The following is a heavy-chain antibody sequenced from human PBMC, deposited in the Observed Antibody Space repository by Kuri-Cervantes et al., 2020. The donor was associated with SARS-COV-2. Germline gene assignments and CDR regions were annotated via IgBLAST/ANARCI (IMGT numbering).Heavy chain of an antibody. D-gene: IGHD5-12*01. J-gene: IGHJ6*02. CDR1: GYTFTGYY. CDR2: INPNSGGT. Sequence: ASVKVSCKASGYTFTGYYMHWVRQAPGQGLEWMGWINPNSGGTNYAQKFQGRVTMTRDTSISTAYMELSRLRSDDTAVYYCARATYSGYDWVYYYYYGMDVWGQGTTVTVSS. V-gene: IGHV1-2*02. CDR3: ARATYSGYDWVYYYYYGMDV.